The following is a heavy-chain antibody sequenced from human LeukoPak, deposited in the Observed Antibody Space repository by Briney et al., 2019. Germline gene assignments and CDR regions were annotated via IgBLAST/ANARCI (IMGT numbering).Heavy chain of an antibody. D-gene: IGHD6-19*01. CDR1: GLTFSSYA. CDR2: ISGSGGNS. CDR3: AKSPRGAVTGAYGMDV. J-gene: IGHJ6*02. Sequence: GGSLRLSCAASGLTFSSYAMSWVRQAPGKGLEWVSLISGSGGNSYYADCVKGRFTISRDNSKNTLYLQMNRLRAEDTAVYYCAKSPRGAVTGAYGMDVWGQGTTVTVSS. V-gene: IGHV3-23*01.